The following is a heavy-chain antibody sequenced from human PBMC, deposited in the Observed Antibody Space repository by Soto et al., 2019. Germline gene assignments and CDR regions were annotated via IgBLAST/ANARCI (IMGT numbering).Heavy chain of an antibody. Sequence: ASVKVSCKASGYTFTSYGISWVRQAPGQGLEWMGRISAYNGNTNYAQKLQGRVTITRDTSASTAYMELSSLRSEDTAVYYCASSATTADYYYGMDVWGQGTTVTVSS. V-gene: IGHV1-18*01. D-gene: IGHD1-26*01. CDR2: ISAYNGNT. CDR1: GYTFTSYG. J-gene: IGHJ6*02. CDR3: ASSATTADYYYGMDV.